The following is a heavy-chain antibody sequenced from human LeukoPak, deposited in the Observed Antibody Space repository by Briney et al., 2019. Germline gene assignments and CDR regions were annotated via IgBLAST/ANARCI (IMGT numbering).Heavy chain of an antibody. CDR2: IYYSGST. J-gene: IGHJ6*02. V-gene: IGHV4-39*05. Sequence: PSDTPSLTCTVSGGSISSSSYYCGWIRHPPGNGLEWIGCIYYSGSTYYNPSLKSRVTLSVDTSKNQFSLKLSSVTAADTAVYYCALELYNWNEEIYYYYGMDVWGQGTTVTVSS. D-gene: IGHD1-20*01. CDR1: GGSISSSSYY. CDR3: ALELYNWNEEIYYYYGMDV.